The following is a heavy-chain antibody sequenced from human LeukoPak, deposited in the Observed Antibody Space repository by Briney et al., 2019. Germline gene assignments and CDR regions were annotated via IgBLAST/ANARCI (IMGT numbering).Heavy chain of an antibody. CDR1: GFTFSSYS. CDR2: ISSSSSYI. D-gene: IGHD3-22*01. Sequence: GGSLRLSCAASGFTFSSYSMNWVRQAPGKGLEWVSSISSSSSYIYYADSVKGRFTISRDNAKNSLYLQMNSLRAEDTAVYYCEGAYYYDSSGYYLPKFDYWGQGTLVTVSS. CDR3: EGAYYYDSSGYYLPKFDY. V-gene: IGHV3-21*04. J-gene: IGHJ4*02.